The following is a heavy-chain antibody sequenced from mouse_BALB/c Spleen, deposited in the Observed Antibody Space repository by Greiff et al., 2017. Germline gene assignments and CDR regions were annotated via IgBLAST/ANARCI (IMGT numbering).Heavy chain of an antibody. CDR3: ARDYDYDVGAMDY. J-gene: IGHJ4*01. CDR2: ISSGSSTI. D-gene: IGHD2-4*01. CDR1: GFTFSSFG. V-gene: IGHV5-17*02. Sequence: DVMLVESGGGLVQPGGSRKLSCAVSGFTFSSFGMHWVRQAPEKGLEWVAYISSGSSTIYYADTVKGRFTISRDNPKNTLFLQMTSLRSEDTAMYYCARDYDYDVGAMDYWGQGTSVTVSS.